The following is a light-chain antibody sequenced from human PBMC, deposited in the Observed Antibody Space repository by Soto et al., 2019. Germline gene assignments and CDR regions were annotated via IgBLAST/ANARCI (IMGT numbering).Light chain of an antibody. CDR3: LQDYNYVWT. CDR1: QDIRNA. Sequence: IPMIQSPSSLSASVGDRVTITCRASQDIRNALGWYQQKPGKAPKLLIYAASNSPSGVPARFSGSYSGTDFTLTISSLQPEDFATYYCLQDYNYVWTFGHGTKVEIK. CDR2: AAS. J-gene: IGKJ1*01. V-gene: IGKV1-6*01.